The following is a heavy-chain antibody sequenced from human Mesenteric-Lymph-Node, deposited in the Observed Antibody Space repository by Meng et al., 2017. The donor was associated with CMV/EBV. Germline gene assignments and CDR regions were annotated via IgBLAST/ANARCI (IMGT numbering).Heavy chain of an antibody. D-gene: IGHD6-6*01. CDR1: GYTFTSYD. V-gene: IGHV1-8*01. CDR3: ARAPYSSSLPNWFDP. J-gene: IGHJ5*02. Sequence: ASVKVSCKASGYTFTSYDINWVRQATGQGLEWMGWMNPNSGNTGYAQKFQGRVTMTRNTSISTAYMELSSLRSEDTAVYYCARAPYSSSLPNWFDPWGQGTLVTVSS. CDR2: MNPNSGNT.